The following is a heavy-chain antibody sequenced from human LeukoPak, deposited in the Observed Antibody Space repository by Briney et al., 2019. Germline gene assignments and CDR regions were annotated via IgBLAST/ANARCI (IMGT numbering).Heavy chain of an antibody. D-gene: IGHD4-17*01. V-gene: IGHV3-23*01. CDR1: GFTFSCYA. J-gene: IGHJ4*02. Sequence: GVSLRFSGAASGFTFSCYAMSWVRQAPGKGLEWVSAISGSGGNTYYADYVKGRFTISRDNSKNTLYLQMNSLRAEDTAVYYCAKPVLGDYANDYWGQGTLVTVSS. CDR2: ISGSGGNT. CDR3: AKPVLGDYANDY.